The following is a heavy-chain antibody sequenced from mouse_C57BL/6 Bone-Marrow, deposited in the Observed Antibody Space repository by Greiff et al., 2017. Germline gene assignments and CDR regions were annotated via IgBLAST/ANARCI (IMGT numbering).Heavy chain of an antibody. V-gene: IGHV1-4*01. D-gene: IGHD2-1*01. Sequence: QVQLQQSGADLARPGASVKMSCKASGYTFTSYTMHWVKQRPGQGLEWIGYINPSSGYTKYNQKFKDKATLTADKSSSTAYMQLSSLTSEDSAVYYCARTLVVVFAYGGQGTLVTVSA. CDR1: GYTFTSYT. CDR3: ARTLVVVFAY. J-gene: IGHJ3*01. CDR2: INPSSGYT.